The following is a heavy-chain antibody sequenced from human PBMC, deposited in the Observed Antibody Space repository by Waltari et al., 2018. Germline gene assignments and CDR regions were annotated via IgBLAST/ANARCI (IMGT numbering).Heavy chain of an antibody. CDR3: ARVRRVGATTGVDY. CDR2: IYHSGST. D-gene: IGHD1-26*01. Sequence: QVQLQESGPGLVKPSETLSLTCAVSGYSISSGYYWGWIRQPPGKGLEWIGSIYHSGSTYYNPSLKSRVTISVDTSKNQFSLKLSSVTAADTAVYYCARVRRVGATTGVDYWGQGTLVTVSS. CDR1: GYSISSGYY. V-gene: IGHV4-38-2*01. J-gene: IGHJ4*02.